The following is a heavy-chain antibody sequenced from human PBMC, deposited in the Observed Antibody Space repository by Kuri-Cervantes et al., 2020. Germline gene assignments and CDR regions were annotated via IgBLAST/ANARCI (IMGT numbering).Heavy chain of an antibody. J-gene: IGHJ4*02. CDR2: ISGSGSTT. CDR3: AKDFRWRVHSFDS. Sequence: GESLKISCAASGFTFRSYAMSWVRQAPGRGLEWGSAISGSGSTTHYADSVKGRFTVSRDNSKNIVYLQMNSLRPDDTAIYSCAKDFRWRVHSFDSWGPGTVVTVSS. CDR1: GFTFRSYA. D-gene: IGHD6-19*01. V-gene: IGHV3-23*01.